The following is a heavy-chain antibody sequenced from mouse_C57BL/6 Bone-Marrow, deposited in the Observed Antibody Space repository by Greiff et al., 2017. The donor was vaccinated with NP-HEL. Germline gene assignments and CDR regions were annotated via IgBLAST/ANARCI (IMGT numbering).Heavy chain of an antibody. CDR3: ARELYTTVVAPDV. CDR2: ISYDGSN. CDR1: GYSITSGYY. V-gene: IGHV3-6*01. D-gene: IGHD1-1*01. Sequence: ESGPGLVKPSQSLSLTCSVTGYSITSGYYWNWIRQFPGNKLEWMGYISYDGSNNYNPSLQNRISITRDTSKNQFFLKLNSVTTEDTATYYCARELYTTVVAPDVWGTGTTVTVSS. J-gene: IGHJ1*03.